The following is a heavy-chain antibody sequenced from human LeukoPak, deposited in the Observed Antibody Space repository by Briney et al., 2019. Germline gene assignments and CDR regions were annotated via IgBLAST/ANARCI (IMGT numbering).Heavy chain of an antibody. Sequence: GGSLRLSCAASGFTVSSNYMSWARQAPGEGLEWVSVIYSGGSTYYADSVKGRFTISRDNSKNTLYLQMNSLRAEDTAVYYCARGPPLFGEHYYYYGMDVWGQGTTVTVSS. CDR3: ARGPPLFGEHYYYYGMDV. CDR1: GFTVSSNY. J-gene: IGHJ6*02. V-gene: IGHV3-66*02. CDR2: IYSGGST. D-gene: IGHD3-10*01.